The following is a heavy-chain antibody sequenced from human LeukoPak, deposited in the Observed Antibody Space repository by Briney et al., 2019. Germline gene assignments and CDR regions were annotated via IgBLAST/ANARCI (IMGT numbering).Heavy chain of an antibody. J-gene: IGHJ4*02. D-gene: IGHD3-10*01. Sequence: ASVKVSCKASGYTFTDYYLHWVRQAPGQGLEYMGWINPDSGGRSYAQKFQGRVTMTSDTSISTAYMELRSLRSDDTAVYYCARDLYSRRMDYYGSGSYFAYWGQGTRVTVSP. V-gene: IGHV1-2*02. CDR2: INPDSGGR. CDR3: ARDLYSRRMDYYGSGSYFAY. CDR1: GYTFTDYY.